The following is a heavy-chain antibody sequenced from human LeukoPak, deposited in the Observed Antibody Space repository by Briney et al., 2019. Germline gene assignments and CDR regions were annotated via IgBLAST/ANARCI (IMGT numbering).Heavy chain of an antibody. J-gene: IGHJ1*01. CDR2: INPNSGGA. Sequence: GASVKVSCKASGYTFTGYYMHWVRQAPGQGLEWMGWINPNSGGAKYAQSFQGRVTMTRDTYISTAYMELNRLRFDDTATYYCAKGGPTPRNVVVAASEYFQTWGQGTLVSVSS. V-gene: IGHV1-2*02. CDR3: AKGGPTPRNVVVAASEYFQT. D-gene: IGHD2-21*02. CDR1: GYTFTGYY.